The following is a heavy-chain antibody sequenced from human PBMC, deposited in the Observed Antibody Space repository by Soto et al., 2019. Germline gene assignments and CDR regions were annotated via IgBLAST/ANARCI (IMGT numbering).Heavy chain of an antibody. J-gene: IGHJ4*02. D-gene: IGHD2-2*01. CDR2: VSTSGDRT. CDR3: ASRTPLVPAGFAY. Sequence: GGSLRLSCAASGFTFSTSAMSWVRQAPGKGLEWVSTVSTSGDRTYYADSVKGRFTISRDNSKNTLYLLMNSLRAEDTAVYYCASRTPLVPAGFAYWGQGTLVTVS. V-gene: IGHV3-23*01. CDR1: GFTFSTSA.